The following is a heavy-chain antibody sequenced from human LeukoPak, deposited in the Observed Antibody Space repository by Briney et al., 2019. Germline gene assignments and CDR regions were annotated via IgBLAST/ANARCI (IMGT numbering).Heavy chain of an antibody. CDR2: IIPIFGTA. Sequence: ASVKVSCKASGGTFSSYAISWVRQAPGQGLEWMGGIIPIFGTANYAQKFQGRVTITADESTSTAYMELSSLRSEDTAVYYCASGVHDYGDYVFDYWGQGTLVTVSS. CDR3: ASGVHDYGDYVFDY. CDR1: GGTFSSYA. D-gene: IGHD4-17*01. J-gene: IGHJ4*02. V-gene: IGHV1-69*13.